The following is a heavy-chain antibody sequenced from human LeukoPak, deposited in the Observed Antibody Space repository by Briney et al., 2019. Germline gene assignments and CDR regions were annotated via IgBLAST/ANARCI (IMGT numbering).Heavy chain of an antibody. CDR1: GFTFSSYG. CDR2: ISYDGSNK. CDR3: ARDQGSTTVTPKPNFDY. V-gene: IGHV3-30*03. J-gene: IGHJ4*02. D-gene: IGHD4-17*01. Sequence: GGSLRLSCAASGFTFSSYGMHWVRQAPGKGLEWVAVISYDGSNKYYADSVKGRFTISRDNSKNTLYLQMNSLRAEDTAVYYCARDQGSTTVTPKPNFDYWGQGTLVTVSS.